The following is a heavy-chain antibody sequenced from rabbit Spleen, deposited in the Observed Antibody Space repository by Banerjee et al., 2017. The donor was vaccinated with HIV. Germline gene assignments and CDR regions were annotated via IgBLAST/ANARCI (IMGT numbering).Heavy chain of an antibody. V-gene: IGHV1S45*01. Sequence: QEQLVESGGGLVQPEGSLTLTCTASGFSFSSSGYMCWVRQAPGKGLEWIGCIKGGSGSSYYANWAKGRFTISKTSSTTVDLKRTSLTAADTATYFCARDLDSGGVYFDLWGPGTLVTVS. J-gene: IGHJ4*01. CDR2: IKGGSGSS. CDR1: GFSFSSSGY. D-gene: IGHD1-1*01. CDR3: ARDLDSGGVYFDL.